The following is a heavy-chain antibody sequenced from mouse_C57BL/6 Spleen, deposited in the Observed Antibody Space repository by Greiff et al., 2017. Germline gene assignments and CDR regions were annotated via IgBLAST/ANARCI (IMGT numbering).Heavy chain of an antibody. J-gene: IGHJ2*01. Sequence: QVHVKQSGAELVRPGASVTLSCKASGYTFTDYEMHWVKQTPVHGLEWIGAIDPETGGTAYNQKFKGKAILTADKSSSTAYMELRSLTSEDSAVYYCTRSGDYDGWGQGTTLTVSS. V-gene: IGHV1-15*01. CDR2: IDPETGGT. CDR3: TRSGDYDG. CDR1: GYTFTDYE. D-gene: IGHD2-4*01.